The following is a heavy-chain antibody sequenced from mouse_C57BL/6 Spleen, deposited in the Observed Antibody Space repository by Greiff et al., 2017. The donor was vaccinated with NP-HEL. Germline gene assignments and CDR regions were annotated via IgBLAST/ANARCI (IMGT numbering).Heavy chain of an antibody. CDR1: GFSLTSYG. CDR3: ARLATGRYYAMDY. CDR2: IWSGGST. D-gene: IGHD1-1*01. V-gene: IGHV2-2*01. Sequence: VKLMESGPGLVQPSQSLSITCTVSGFSLTSYGVHWVRQSPGKGLEWLGVIWSGGSTDYNAAFISRLSISKDNSKSQVFFKMNSLQADDTAIYYCARLATGRYYAMDYWGQGTSVTVSS. J-gene: IGHJ4*01.